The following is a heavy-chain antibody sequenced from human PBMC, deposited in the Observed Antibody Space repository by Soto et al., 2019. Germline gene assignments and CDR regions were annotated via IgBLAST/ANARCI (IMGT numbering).Heavy chain of an antibody. CDR3: ARGYYTSWYWFDR. J-gene: IGHJ2*01. V-gene: IGHV4-61*08. CDR2: IYYSGST. D-gene: IGHD6-13*01. Sequence: QVQLQESGPGLVKPSETLSLTCTVSVSGGSVSTGVHYWSWIRQPPGKGLEWIGYIYYSGSTNYNPPLKSRVTKSVDTSKIRSSLKLTSVTAADTAVYYCARGYYTSWYWFDRWGRGTLVTVSS. CDR1: GGSVSTGVHY.